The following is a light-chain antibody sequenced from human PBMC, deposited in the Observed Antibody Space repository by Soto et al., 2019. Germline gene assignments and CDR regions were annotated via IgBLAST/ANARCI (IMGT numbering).Light chain of an antibody. V-gene: IGLV2-14*01. CDR1: SSDLGDYNY. CDR2: DVT. CDR3: SSYTSTNTLV. Sequence: QSALTQPASVSGSPGQSITISCTGTSSDLGDYNYVSWYQLHPGEAPKLMIYDVTNRPSGVSNRFSGSKSGNTASLTISGLHAEDATDYYCSSYTSTNTLVFGTGTKVTVL. J-gene: IGLJ1*01.